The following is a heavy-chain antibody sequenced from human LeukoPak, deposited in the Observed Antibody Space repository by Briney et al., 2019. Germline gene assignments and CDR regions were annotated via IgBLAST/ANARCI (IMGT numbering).Heavy chain of an antibody. J-gene: IGHJ4*02. Sequence: GGSLRLSCAASGFTVSSNYMNWVRQAPGKGLEWVSVIYSGGSTYYADSVKGRFTISRDNSKNTVYLQMNSLKADDTAVYYCARGGSYGSETSGLGYWGQGTLVTVSS. CDR3: ARGGSYGSETSGLGY. V-gene: IGHV3-53*01. D-gene: IGHD3-10*01. CDR1: GFTVSSNY. CDR2: IYSGGST.